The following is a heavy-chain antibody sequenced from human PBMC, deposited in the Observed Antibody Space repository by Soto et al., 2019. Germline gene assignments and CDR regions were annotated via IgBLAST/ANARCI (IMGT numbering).Heavy chain of an antibody. V-gene: IGHV4-34*01. Sequence: QVQLQQWGAGLLKPSETLSLTCAVYGGSFSGYYWSWIRQPPGKGLEWIGEINHSGSTNYNPSLKSRVTISVDTSKNQFSLKLSSVTAADTAVYYCARGSRSTIFGVVIDYRGQGTLVTVSS. CDR1: GGSFSGYY. D-gene: IGHD3-3*01. J-gene: IGHJ4*02. CDR3: ARGSRSTIFGVVIDY. CDR2: INHSGST.